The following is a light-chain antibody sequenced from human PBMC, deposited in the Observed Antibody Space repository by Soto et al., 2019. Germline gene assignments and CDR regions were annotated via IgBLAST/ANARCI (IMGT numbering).Light chain of an antibody. CDR2: WAS. CDR1: QSVCDSSDNKNY. Sequence: DIVITQCPYFLSVSLCEMATINCMSIQSVCDSSDNKNYLALYQQKPGQPPKLLIYWASTRESGVPDRFSGSGSGTGFTLTISSLQTEDVAVYYCQQYFTTPITFGQGTRLEIK. J-gene: IGKJ5*01. CDR3: QQYFTTPIT. V-gene: IGKV4-1*01.